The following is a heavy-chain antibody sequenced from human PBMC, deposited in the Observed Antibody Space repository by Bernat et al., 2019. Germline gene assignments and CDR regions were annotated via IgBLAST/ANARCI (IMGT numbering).Heavy chain of an antibody. J-gene: IGHJ5*02. V-gene: IGHV1-3*01. CDR3: ARALTRSSNWFDP. Sequence: QVQLVQSGAEVKKPGASVRVSCKASGYTFTDYMMHWVRQAPGRRLEWMGWITSGNGNTKYSENFQGRVTITRDTSASTAYMELSSLTSEDTAVYYCARALTRSSNWFDPWGQGTLVTVSS. D-gene: IGHD6-6*01. CDR1: GYTFTDYM. CDR2: ITSGNGNT.